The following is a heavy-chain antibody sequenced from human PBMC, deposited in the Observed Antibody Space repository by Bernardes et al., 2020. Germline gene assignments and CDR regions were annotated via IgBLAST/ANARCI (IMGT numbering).Heavy chain of an antibody. D-gene: IGHD3-9*01. CDR1: GGSVSSGSYY. Sequence: LSLTCTVSGGSVSSGSYYWSWIRQPPGKGLEWLGYIYYSWSTNYNPSLKSRVTISVDTSKNQFSLKLSSVTAADTAVYYCARERDYDILTGYPGGFDDWGQGTLVTVSS. V-gene: IGHV4-61*01. J-gene: IGHJ4*02. CDR3: ARERDYDILTGYPGGFDD. CDR2: IYYSWST.